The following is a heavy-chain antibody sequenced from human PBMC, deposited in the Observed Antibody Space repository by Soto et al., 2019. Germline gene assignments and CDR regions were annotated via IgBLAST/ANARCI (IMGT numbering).Heavy chain of an antibody. CDR2: ISGSGGST. CDR3: ARRYSGYDPFDY. Sequence: PGGSLRLSCTASGLTFCNYAMSWFRQAPGKGLEWVSAISGSGGSTYYADSVKGRFTISRDNSKNTLYLQMNSLRAEDTAVYYCARRYSGYDPFDYWGQGTLVTVSS. V-gene: IGHV3-23*01. D-gene: IGHD5-12*01. J-gene: IGHJ4*02. CDR1: GLTFCNYA.